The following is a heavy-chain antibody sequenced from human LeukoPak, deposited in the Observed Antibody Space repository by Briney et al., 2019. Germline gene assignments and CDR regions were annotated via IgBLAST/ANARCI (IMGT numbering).Heavy chain of an antibody. J-gene: IGHJ4*02. Sequence: SETLSLTCTVSGGSISSYYWSWIRQPPGKGLEWIGYIYYSGSTNYNPSLKSRVTISVDMSKNQFSLKLSSVTAADTAVYYCARATRYDSSGYYEKAFDYWGQGTLVTVSS. V-gene: IGHV4-59*01. CDR3: ARATRYDSSGYYEKAFDY. D-gene: IGHD3-22*01. CDR2: IYYSGST. CDR1: GGSISSYY.